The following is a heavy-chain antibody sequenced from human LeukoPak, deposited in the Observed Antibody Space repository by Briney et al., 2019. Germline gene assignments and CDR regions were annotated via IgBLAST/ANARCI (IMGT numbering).Heavy chain of an antibody. D-gene: IGHD3-22*01. CDR3: ARDGDSSGYSFYYYYYMDV. J-gene: IGHJ6*03. Sequence: ASVKVSCKASGYTFTGYYMHWVRQAPGQGLEWMGIINPSGGSTSYAQKFQGRVTMTRDTSTSTVYMELSSLRSEDTAVYYCARDGDSSGYSFYYYYYMDVWGKGTTVTISS. CDR2: INPSGGST. V-gene: IGHV1-46*01. CDR1: GYTFTGYY.